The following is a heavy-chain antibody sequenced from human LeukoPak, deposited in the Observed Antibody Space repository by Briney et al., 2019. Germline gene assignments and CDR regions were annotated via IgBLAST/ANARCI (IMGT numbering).Heavy chain of an antibody. J-gene: IGHJ4*02. CDR3: AREAPIVGATPLFDY. Sequence: ASVKVSCKASGYTFTGYYMHWVRQAPGQGLEWMGWINPNSGGTSYAQKFQGRVTMTRDTSISTAYMELSRLRSDDTAVYYCAREAPIVGATPLFDYWGQGTLVTVSS. CDR2: INPNSGGT. CDR1: GYTFTGYY. V-gene: IGHV1-2*02. D-gene: IGHD1-26*01.